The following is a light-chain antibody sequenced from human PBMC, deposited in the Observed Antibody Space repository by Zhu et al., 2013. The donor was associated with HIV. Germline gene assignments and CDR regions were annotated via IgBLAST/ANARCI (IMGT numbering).Light chain of an antibody. V-gene: IGLV1-51*01. Sequence: QSVLTQPPSVSAAPGQKVTISCSGSSSNIGNNFVSWYQQFPGTAPKLLIYDNNKRPSGIPDRFSGSKSGTSATLGITGLQTGDEADYYCATWDSSLSGAVFGGGTKLIVL. J-gene: IGLJ3*02. CDR1: SSNIGNNF. CDR3: ATWDSSLSGAV. CDR2: DNN.